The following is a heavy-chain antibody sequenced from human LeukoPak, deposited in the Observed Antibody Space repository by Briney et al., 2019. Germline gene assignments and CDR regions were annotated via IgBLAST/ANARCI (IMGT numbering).Heavy chain of an antibody. CDR1: GFTFSDYY. V-gene: IGHV3-11*01. Sequence: GGSLRLSCAASGFTFSDYYMSWIRQTPGKGLEWVSYISSSGSTIYYADSVKGRFTISRDNAKNSLYLQMNSLRAEDTALYYCAKDVYDYGGNSDAFDIWGQGTMVTVSS. D-gene: IGHD4-23*01. J-gene: IGHJ3*02. CDR2: ISSSGSTI. CDR3: AKDVYDYGGNSDAFDI.